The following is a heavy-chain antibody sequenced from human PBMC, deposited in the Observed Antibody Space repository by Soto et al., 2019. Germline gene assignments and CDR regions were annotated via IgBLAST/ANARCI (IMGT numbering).Heavy chain of an antibody. V-gene: IGHV1-69*13. J-gene: IGHJ6*02. CDR1: EGTFSSYA. Sequence: SVKVSCKASEGTFSSYAISWVRQAPGLGLEWVGGIIPIFGTANYAQKFQGRVTITADESTSTSYMEVNNLRSEDTAVYYCAKVRYSSPMGYYYGMDVWGQGTTVTVSS. D-gene: IGHD6-19*01. CDR3: AKVRYSSPMGYYYGMDV. CDR2: IIPIFGTA.